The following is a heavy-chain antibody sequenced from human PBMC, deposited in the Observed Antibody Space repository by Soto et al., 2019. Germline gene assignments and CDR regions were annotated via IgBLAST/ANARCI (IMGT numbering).Heavy chain of an antibody. Sequence: GGSLRLSCTASGFTFGDYAMSWFRQAPGKGLEWVGFIRSKAYGGTTEYAASVKGRFTISRDDSKSIAYLQMNSLKTEDTAVYYCTRVYGGNSIPDWFDPWGQGTLVTVSS. J-gene: IGHJ5*02. CDR3: TRVYGGNSIPDWFDP. V-gene: IGHV3-49*03. CDR1: GFTFGDYA. CDR2: IRSKAYGGTT. D-gene: IGHD4-17*01.